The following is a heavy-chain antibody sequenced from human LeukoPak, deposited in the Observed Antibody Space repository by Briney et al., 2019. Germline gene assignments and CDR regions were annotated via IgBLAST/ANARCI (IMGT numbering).Heavy chain of an antibody. D-gene: IGHD5-18*01. V-gene: IGHV1-69*13. CDR1: GGTFSSYA. CDR2: IIPIFGTA. CDR3: ARDRPRGYSYGFPDY. J-gene: IGHJ4*02. Sequence: GASVKVSRKASGGTFSSYAISWVRQAPGQGLEWMGRIIPIFGTANYAQEFQGRVTITPEESTSTAYMELSSLRSEDTAVYYCARDRPRGYSYGFPDYWGQGTLVTVSS.